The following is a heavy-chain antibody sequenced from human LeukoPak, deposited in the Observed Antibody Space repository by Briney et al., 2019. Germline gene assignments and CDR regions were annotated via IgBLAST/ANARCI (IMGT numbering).Heavy chain of an antibody. CDR3: ARKKTPMVRGVIAFDI. V-gene: IGHV1-8*01. CDR1: GYTFTSYD. D-gene: IGHD3-10*01. Sequence: ASVKVSCKASGYTFTSYDINWVRQATGQGLEWMGWMNPNSGNTGYAQKFQGRVTMTRNTSISTAYMELSSLRSEDTAVYYCARKKTPMVRGVIAFDIWGQGTMVTVSS. CDR2: MNPNSGNT. J-gene: IGHJ3*02.